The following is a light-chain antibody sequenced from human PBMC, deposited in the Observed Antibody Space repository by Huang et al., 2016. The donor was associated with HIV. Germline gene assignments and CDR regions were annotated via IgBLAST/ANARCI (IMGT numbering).Light chain of an antibody. J-gene: IGKJ2*01. V-gene: IGKV3-11*01. CDR2: DAS. CDR1: QTVASF. Sequence: EIVLTQSPAALSLSPGERANLSCGASQTVASFLAWYQQTPGQAPRLLIYDASNRATGVPARFSGSGSGTDFTLTISSLEPEDFAVYYCQQRSNWPYTFGQGTKLDIK. CDR3: QQRSNWPYT.